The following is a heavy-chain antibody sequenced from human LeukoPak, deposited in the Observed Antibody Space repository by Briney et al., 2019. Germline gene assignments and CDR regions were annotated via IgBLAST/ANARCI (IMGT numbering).Heavy chain of an antibody. Sequence: ASAELFCTASAYTFTSYGSSWLLQAPGLGVEWMRWISAYNGNTNYAQILQGRVTMTTDTSTSTAYMELRSLKASDTAVYYCARDNCSSTSCYGEYWGQGNLVTVSS. J-gene: IGHJ4*02. CDR2: ISAYNGNT. CDR1: AYTFTSYG. V-gene: IGHV1-18*04. D-gene: IGHD2-2*01. CDR3: ARDNCSSTSCYGEY.